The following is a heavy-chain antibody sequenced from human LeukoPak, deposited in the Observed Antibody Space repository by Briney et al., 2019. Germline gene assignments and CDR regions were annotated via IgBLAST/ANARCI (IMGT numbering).Heavy chain of an antibody. CDR2: IYTSGST. D-gene: IGHD5-18*01. Sequence: PSETLSLTCTVSGGSISSGSYYWSWIRQPAGKGLEWIGRIYTSGSTYYNPSLKSRVTISVDTSKNQFSLKLSSVTAADAAVYYCARARRPRGYSYGYALFDYWGQGTLVTVSS. CDR3: ARARRPRGYSYGYALFDY. CDR1: GGSISSGSYY. J-gene: IGHJ4*02. V-gene: IGHV4-61*02.